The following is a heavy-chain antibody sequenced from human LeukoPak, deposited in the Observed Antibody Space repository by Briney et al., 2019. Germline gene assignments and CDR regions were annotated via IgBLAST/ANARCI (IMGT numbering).Heavy chain of an antibody. CDR3: ARGWLGPDDSYFDY. J-gene: IGHJ4*02. D-gene: IGHD3-3*01. V-gene: IGHV3-64*01. CDR1: GFTFSSYG. Sequence: PGGALRLSCAASGFTFSSYGMHWVRQAPGKGVEYVSGISSKGGSTYYANSVKGRLTISRDNSKNTLYLQMGSLRAEDMAVYYCARGWLGPDDSYFDYWGQGTLVTVSS. CDR2: ISSKGGST.